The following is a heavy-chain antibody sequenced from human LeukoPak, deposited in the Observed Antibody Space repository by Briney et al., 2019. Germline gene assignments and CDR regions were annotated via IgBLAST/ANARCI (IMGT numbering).Heavy chain of an antibody. CDR1: GFTFSSYW. CDR2: INHNGNVN. Sequence: PGGSLRLSCAASGFTFSSYWMNWARQAPGKGLEWAASINHNGNVNYYVDSVKGRFTISRDNAKNSLYLQMSNLRAEDTAVYFCARGGGLDVWGQGAKVTVSS. J-gene: IGHJ6*02. D-gene: IGHD3-16*01. V-gene: IGHV3-7*03. CDR3: ARGGGLDV.